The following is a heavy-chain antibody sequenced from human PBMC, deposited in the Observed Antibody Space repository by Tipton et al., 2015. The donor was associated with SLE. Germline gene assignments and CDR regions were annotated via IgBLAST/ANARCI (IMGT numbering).Heavy chain of an antibody. CDR1: GGSITSNKW. V-gene: IGHV4-4*02. CDR2: ISHSWDT. D-gene: IGHD2-15*01. Sequence: TLSLTCGVSGGSITSNKWWTWVRQSPGKGLEWIGEISHSWDTDYNPSLKSRVTMSVDKSKNQFSLKLSSVTAADTAVYYCARVAQGTLTVYSIDYWGQGTLVTVSS. CDR3: ARVAQGTLTVYSIDY. J-gene: IGHJ4*02.